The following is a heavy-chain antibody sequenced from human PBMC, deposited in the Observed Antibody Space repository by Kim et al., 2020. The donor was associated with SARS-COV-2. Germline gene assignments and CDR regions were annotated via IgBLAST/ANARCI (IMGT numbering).Heavy chain of an antibody. CDR1: GLTVSSNY. D-gene: IGHD2-21*01. Sequence: GGSLRLSCAASGLTVSSNYMSWVRQAPGKGLDWVSTTYADGTTDYADSVRGRFSISRDNSKNTLYLQMNSLRADDTAVYYCASFVPGIAIRGWGQGTLV. J-gene: IGHJ4*02. CDR3: ASFVPGIAIRG. V-gene: IGHV3-53*01. CDR2: TYADGTT.